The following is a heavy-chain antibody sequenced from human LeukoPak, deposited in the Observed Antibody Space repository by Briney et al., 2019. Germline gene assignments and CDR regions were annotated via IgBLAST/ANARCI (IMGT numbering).Heavy chain of an antibody. J-gene: IGHJ3*02. CDR1: GGSISSYY. CDR2: IYYSGST. Sequence: SETLSLTCTASGGSISSYYWSWIRQPPGKGLEWIGYIYYSGSTNYNPSLKSRVTISVDTSKNQFSLKLSSVTAADTAVYYCASGYSSGYYYGPDAFDIWGQGTMVTVSS. D-gene: IGHD3-22*01. CDR3: ASGYSSGYYYGPDAFDI. V-gene: IGHV4-59*01.